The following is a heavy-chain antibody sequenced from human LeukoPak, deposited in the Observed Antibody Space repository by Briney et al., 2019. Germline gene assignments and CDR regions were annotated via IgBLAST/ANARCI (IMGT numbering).Heavy chain of an antibody. CDR2: IKNKSYGGTT. Sequence: GGSRRLSCAASGFIFSSVWMTWVRQAPGKGLEWVGHIKNKSYGGTTDYAAPVKGRFIISRDDSKNTLYLQMNRLRTEDTAVYYCARGLCSSTGCYQGPFDFWGQGMLVTVSS. V-gene: IGHV3-15*01. J-gene: IGHJ4*02. CDR3: ARGLCSSTGCYQGPFDF. D-gene: IGHD2-2*01. CDR1: GFIFSSVW.